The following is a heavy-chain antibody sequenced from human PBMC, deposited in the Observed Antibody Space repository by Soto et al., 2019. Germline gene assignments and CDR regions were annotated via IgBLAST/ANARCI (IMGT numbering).Heavy chain of an antibody. CDR2: ISSSSSYI. Sequence: GGSLRLSCAASGFTFSSYSMNWVRQAPGKGLEWVSSISSSSSYIYYADSVKGRFTISRDNAKNSLYLQMNSLRAEDTAVYYCARGLQYSSYLNWFDPWGQGTLVTVSS. CDR1: GFTFSSYS. D-gene: IGHD6-6*01. CDR3: ARGLQYSSYLNWFDP. J-gene: IGHJ5*02. V-gene: IGHV3-21*01.